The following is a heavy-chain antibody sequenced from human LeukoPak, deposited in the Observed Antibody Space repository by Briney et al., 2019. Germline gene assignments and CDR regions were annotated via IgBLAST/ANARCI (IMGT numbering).Heavy chain of an antibody. CDR1: GGTFSSYA. CDR2: IIPIFGTA. J-gene: IGHJ6*02. D-gene: IGHD3-10*01. CDR3: ARGPGRFGELLGNGMDV. V-gene: IGHV1-69*13. Sequence: SVKVSCKASGGTFSSYAISWVRQAPGQGLEWMGGIIPIFGTANYAQKFQGRVTITADESTSTAYMELSSLRSEDTAVYYCARGPGRFGELLGNGMDVWGQGATVTVSS.